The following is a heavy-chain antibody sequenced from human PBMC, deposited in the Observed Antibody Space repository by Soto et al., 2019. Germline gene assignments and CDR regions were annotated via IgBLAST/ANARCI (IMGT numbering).Heavy chain of an antibody. CDR3: TTHEEGAPWAGGFDS. CDR2: IRPGGDST. Sequence: GGSLRLSCAASGFRFRTRAMSWVRQAPGKGLEWVASIRPGGDSTYYADSVEGRFAVSRDNSNVTLYLQMDSLRVEDTAIYYCTTHEEGAPWAGGFDSWGQGTLVTVSS. CDR1: GFRFRTRA. J-gene: IGHJ5*01. D-gene: IGHD1-26*01. V-gene: IGHV3-23*01.